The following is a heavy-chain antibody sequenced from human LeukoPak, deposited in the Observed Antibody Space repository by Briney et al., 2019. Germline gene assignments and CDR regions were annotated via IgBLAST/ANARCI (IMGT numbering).Heavy chain of an antibody. CDR1: GYSLSSGYY. D-gene: IGHD3-16*01. V-gene: IGHV4-38-2*02. Sequence: SETLSLTCTVSGYSLSSGYYWGWTRQPPGRGLEWIGSIYHSGSTYYNPSLKSRVTISVDTSKNQFSLKLSSVTAADTAVYYCARVGRLRLGESFDYWGQGTLVTVSS. CDR3: ARVGRLRLGESFDY. CDR2: IYHSGST. J-gene: IGHJ4*02.